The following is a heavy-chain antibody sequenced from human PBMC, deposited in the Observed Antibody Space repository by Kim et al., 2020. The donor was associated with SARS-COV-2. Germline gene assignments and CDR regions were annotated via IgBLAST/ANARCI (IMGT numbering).Heavy chain of an antibody. Sequence: GGSLRLSCAASGFTLDIFAMHWDRQVPGKGLEWVSFISGDGSSTYYADSVKGRFTVSRDNSKNSLFLQMNSLRTDDTALFYCAKAQTTHFYGSGSLDFWGQGTLVTVSS. CDR3: AKAQTTHFYGSGSLDF. D-gene: IGHD3-10*01. V-gene: IGHV3-43*02. CDR1: GFTLDIFA. CDR2: ISGDGSST. J-gene: IGHJ4*02.